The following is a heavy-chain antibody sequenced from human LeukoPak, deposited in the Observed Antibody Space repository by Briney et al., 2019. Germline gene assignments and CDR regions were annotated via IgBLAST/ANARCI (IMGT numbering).Heavy chain of an antibody. V-gene: IGHV1-18*01. D-gene: IGHD6-13*01. CDR3: ARKTHIAAAGTGGCYYYYYYMDV. Sequence: GASVKVSCKASGYTFTSYGISWVRQAPGQGLEWMGWISAYNGNTNYAQKLQGRVTMTTDTSTSTAYMELRSPRSDDTAVYYCARKTHIAAAGTGGCYYYYYYMDVWGKGTTVTVSS. J-gene: IGHJ6*03. CDR2: ISAYNGNT. CDR1: GYTFTSYG.